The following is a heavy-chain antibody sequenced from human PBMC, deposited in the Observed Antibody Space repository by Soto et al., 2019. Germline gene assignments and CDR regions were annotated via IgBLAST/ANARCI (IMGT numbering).Heavy chain of an antibody. D-gene: IGHD6-6*01. CDR3: ARRVAARRGGDY. CDR2: MNPNSGNT. V-gene: IGHV1-8*01. Sequence: QVQLVQSGAEVKKPGASVKVSCKASGYTFTSYDINWVRQATGQGLEWMGWMNPNSGNTGYAQKFQGRVTMTRNTDRGTADMEGGSVRAEDTAVYYCARRVAARRGGDYWGQGTLVTVSS. CDR1: GYTFTSYD. J-gene: IGHJ4*02.